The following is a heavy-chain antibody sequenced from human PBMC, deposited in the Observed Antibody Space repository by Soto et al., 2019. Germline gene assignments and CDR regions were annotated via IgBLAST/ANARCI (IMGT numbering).Heavy chain of an antibody. V-gene: IGHV4-31*03. CDR3: ARERAVVGTGWFDP. Sequence: SETLSLTCTVSGGSIINGSYYWTWIRHHPRKCLEWIGYISYRGNTYYNPSLKSRLTISVDTSKNQFSLTLNSMTAADTAIYYCARERAVVGTGWFDPWGQGTLVTVYS. CDR2: ISYRGNT. CDR1: GGSIINGSYY. D-gene: IGHD6-19*01. J-gene: IGHJ5*02.